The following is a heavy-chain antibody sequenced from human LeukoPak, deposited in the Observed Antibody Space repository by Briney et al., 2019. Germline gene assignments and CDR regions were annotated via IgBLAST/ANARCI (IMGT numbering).Heavy chain of an antibody. CDR1: GFTFSSYS. J-gene: IGHJ3*02. CDR3: ARDGEYCSSTSCYPDAFDI. CDR2: ISSSSSYI. V-gene: IGHV3-21*01. D-gene: IGHD2-2*01. Sequence: GGFLRLSCAASGFTFSSYSMNWVRQAPGKGLEWGSSISSSSSYIYYADSVKGRFTISRDNAKNSLYLQMNGLRAEDTAVYYCARDGEYCSSTSCYPDAFDIWGQGTMVTVSS.